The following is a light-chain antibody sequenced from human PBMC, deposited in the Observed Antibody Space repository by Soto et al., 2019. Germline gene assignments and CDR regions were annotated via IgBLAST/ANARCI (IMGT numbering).Light chain of an antibody. CDR3: QAWDNISHVV. Sequence: SYELTQPPSVSVSPGQTASITCSGDKLGDKYACWYQQKPGQSPVLVIYQDTKLPSGIPERFSGSNSGNTATLTISGTQAMDEADYYCQAWDNISHVVFGGVTKLTVL. J-gene: IGLJ2*01. CDR1: KLGDKY. CDR2: QDT. V-gene: IGLV3-1*01.